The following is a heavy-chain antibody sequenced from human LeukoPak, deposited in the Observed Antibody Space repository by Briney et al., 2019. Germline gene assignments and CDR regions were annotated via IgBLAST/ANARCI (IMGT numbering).Heavy chain of an antibody. CDR3: ARTPYGANSCADY. V-gene: IGHV4-38-2*02. CDR1: GYSINSGYY. CDR2: VSHSGTT. D-gene: IGHD4-23*01. J-gene: IGHJ4*02. Sequence: PSETLSLTCTVSGYSINSGYYWGWIRQPPGKGLEWIGAVSHSGTTYYNPSLKSRVTISIDASKNQFSLKLSSVTAADTAVYFCARTPYGANSCADYWGQGSLVTVS.